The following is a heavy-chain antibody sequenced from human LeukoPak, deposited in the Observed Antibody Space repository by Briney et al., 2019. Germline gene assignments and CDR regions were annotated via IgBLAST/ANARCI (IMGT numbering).Heavy chain of an antibody. Sequence: ASVKVSCKASGYTFTGYYMHWVRQAPGQGLEWMGWINPNSGGTNYARKFQGRVTMTRDTSISTAYMELSRLRSDDTAVYYCARDRDYGDNWFDPWGQGTLVTVSS. CDR2: INPNSGGT. J-gene: IGHJ5*02. CDR3: ARDRDYGDNWFDP. D-gene: IGHD4-17*01. V-gene: IGHV1-2*02. CDR1: GYTFTGYY.